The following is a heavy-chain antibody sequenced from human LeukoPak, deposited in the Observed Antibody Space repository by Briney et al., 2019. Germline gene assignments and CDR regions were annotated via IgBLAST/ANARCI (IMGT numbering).Heavy chain of an antibody. CDR3: ARDRSTTGPFDY. J-gene: IGHJ4*02. Sequence: SVKVSCKASGYTFTGYYMHWVRQAPGQGLEWMGGIIPIFGTANYAQKFQGRVTITADESTSTAYMELSSLRSEDTAVYYCARDRSTTGPFDYWGQGTLVTVSS. CDR1: GYTFTGYY. CDR2: IIPIFGTA. V-gene: IGHV1-69*13. D-gene: IGHD4-17*01.